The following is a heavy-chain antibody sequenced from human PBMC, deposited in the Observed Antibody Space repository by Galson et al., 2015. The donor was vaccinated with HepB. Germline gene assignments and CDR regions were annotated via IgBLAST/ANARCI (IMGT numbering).Heavy chain of an antibody. Sequence: SVKLSCKASGYTFTSYGISWVRQAPGQGLEWMGWISAYNGNTNYAQKLQGRVTMTKDTSTSTAYMELRSLRSDDTAVYYCANLGYSGYDVPYYYGMDVWGQGTTVTVSS. CDR1: GYTFTSYG. CDR2: ISAYNGNT. J-gene: IGHJ6*02. CDR3: ANLGYSGYDVPYYYGMDV. V-gene: IGHV1-18*01. D-gene: IGHD5-12*01.